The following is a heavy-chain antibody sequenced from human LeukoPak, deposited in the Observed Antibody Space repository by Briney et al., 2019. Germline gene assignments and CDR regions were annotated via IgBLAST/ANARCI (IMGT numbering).Heavy chain of an antibody. Sequence: GASVKVSCKASGYTFTNYAMNWVRQAPGQGLEWMGWIHPSTGNPTYAQGFTGRFVLSLDTSVSTAYLQISSLKAEDTAVYYCARGGGRYCDSVSCYSAYYFDYWGQGTLVTVSS. J-gene: IGHJ4*02. CDR2: IHPSTGNP. CDR3: ARGGGRYCDSVSCYSAYYFDY. D-gene: IGHD2-2*01. CDR1: GYTFTNYA. V-gene: IGHV7-4-1*02.